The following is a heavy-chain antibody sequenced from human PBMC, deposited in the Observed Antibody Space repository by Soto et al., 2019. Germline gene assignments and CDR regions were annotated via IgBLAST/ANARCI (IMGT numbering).Heavy chain of an antibody. CDR3: ASGRRRYSSSWYYFDY. CDR2: ISSSGSTI. D-gene: IGHD6-13*01. CDR1: GITFSDYY. Sequence: GGSLRLSCAASGITFSDYYMSWIRQAPGKGLEWVSYISSSGSTIYYADSVKGRFTISRDNAKNSLYLQMNSLRAEDTAVYYCASGRRRYSSSWYYFDYWGQGTLVTVSS. V-gene: IGHV3-11*01. J-gene: IGHJ4*02.